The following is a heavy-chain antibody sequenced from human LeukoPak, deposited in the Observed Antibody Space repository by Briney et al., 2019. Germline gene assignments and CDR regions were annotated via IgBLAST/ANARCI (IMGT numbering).Heavy chain of an antibody. CDR2: INHSGST. J-gene: IGHJ4*02. Sequence: SETLSLTCAVSGGSFSGYYWSWIRPPPGKGLEWIGDINHSGSTDYNPPLKSRVTIPVVTSKNQFFLKLSSVTAEDTAVYYCARVIYYDSSGYSPIDYWGQGTLVTVSS. CDR3: ARVIYYDSSGYSPIDY. V-gene: IGHV4-34*01. D-gene: IGHD3-22*01. CDR1: GGSFSGYY.